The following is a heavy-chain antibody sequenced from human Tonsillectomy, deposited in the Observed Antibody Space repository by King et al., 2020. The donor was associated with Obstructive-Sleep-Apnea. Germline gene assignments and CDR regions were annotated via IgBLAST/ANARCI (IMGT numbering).Heavy chain of an antibody. Sequence: QLQESGPGLVKPSETLSLTCTVSGGSISSSNYYWGWIRQPPGKGLEWIVSVYYSGSTYYNPSLNSRVTISVDTSKNQSSLKLSSLTAADTAVFYCARGYYPSESYPGLPWAYWGQGTLVTVSS. CDR2: VYYSGST. D-gene: IGHD3-10*01. V-gene: IGHV4-39*07. J-gene: IGHJ4*02. CDR1: GGSISSSNYY. CDR3: ARGYYPSESYPGLPWAY.